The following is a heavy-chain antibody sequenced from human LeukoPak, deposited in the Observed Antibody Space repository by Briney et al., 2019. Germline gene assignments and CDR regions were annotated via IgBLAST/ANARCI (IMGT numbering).Heavy chain of an antibody. CDR2: INPSSGGT. D-gene: IGHD3-9*01. V-gene: IGHV1-2*02. CDR1: GYAFSDYY. J-gene: IGHJ4*02. Sequence: ASVKVSYKASGYAFSDYYMHWVRQAPGQGLEWMGWINPSSGGTNYEQRFRGRVTMTRDTSFNTAYMELSRLGPDDTAVYYCATFFDLLTGYYVDRHLDYWGQGTLVTVSS. CDR3: ATFFDLLTGYYVDRHLDY.